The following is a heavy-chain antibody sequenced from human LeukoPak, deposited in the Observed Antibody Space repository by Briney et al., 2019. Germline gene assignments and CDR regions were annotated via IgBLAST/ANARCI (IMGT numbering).Heavy chain of an antibody. CDR1: GFTFDDYA. D-gene: IGHD2-2*01. Sequence: GGSLRLSCAASGFTFDDYAMHWVRQAPGKGLEWVSGISWNSGSIGYADSVKGRFTISRDNAKNSLYLQMNSLRAEDTALYYCATRDLGYCSSTSCYEMGSFDYWGQGTLVTVSS. V-gene: IGHV3-9*01. CDR3: ATRDLGYCSSTSCYEMGSFDY. J-gene: IGHJ4*02. CDR2: ISWNSGSI.